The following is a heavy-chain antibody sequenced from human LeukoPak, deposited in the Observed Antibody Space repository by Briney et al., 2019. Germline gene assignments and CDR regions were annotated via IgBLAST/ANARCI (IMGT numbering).Heavy chain of an antibody. V-gene: IGHV6-1*01. CDR1: GDTVSSTSGA. Sequence: SQTLSLTCAISGDTVSSTSGAWNWIRQSPSRGLEWLGRTYYRSKWFNDYAVSVKSRVTFNPDTSKNQVSLQLNSVIPEDTAVYYCAREHIDSFDSWGQGTLVTVSS. CDR2: TYYRSKWFN. D-gene: IGHD2-21*01. CDR3: AREHIDSFDS. J-gene: IGHJ5*01.